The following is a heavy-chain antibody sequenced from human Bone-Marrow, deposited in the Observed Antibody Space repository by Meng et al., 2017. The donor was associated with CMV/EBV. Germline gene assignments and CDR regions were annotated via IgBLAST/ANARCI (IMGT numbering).Heavy chain of an antibody. V-gene: IGHV3-30*02. CDR1: GFTFSNYG. D-gene: IGHD3-16*01. Sequence: GGSLRLSCAASGFTFSNYGMHWVRQAPGKGLEWVAVIWYDGSNKYYADSVKGRFTISRDNSKNTLYLQMNSLRAEHTAVYYCARRDFGNAFDIWGQGTMVTVSS. J-gene: IGHJ3*02. CDR3: ARRDFGNAFDI. CDR2: IWYDGSNK.